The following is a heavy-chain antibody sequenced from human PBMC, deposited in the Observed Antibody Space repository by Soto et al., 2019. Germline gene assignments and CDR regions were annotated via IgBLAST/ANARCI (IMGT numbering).Heavy chain of an antibody. V-gene: IGHV1-69*01. CDR3: ARDVPLNYYDGTFSYYAMDV. J-gene: IGHJ6*02. CDR2: IIPFFKAT. Sequence: QVQLVQSGAEVKKPGSSVKVSCKASGGTFSSHAISWVRQAPGQGLEWMGGIIPFFKATNYAQKFQGRVTLTADDSTSTAYMDLYSLRSEDTAVYSCARDVPLNYYDGTFSYYAMDVWGQGTTVTVSS. CDR1: GGTFSSHA. D-gene: IGHD3-16*01.